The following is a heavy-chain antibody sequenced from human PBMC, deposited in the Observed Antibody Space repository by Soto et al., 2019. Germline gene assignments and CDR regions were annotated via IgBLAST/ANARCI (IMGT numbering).Heavy chain of an antibody. J-gene: IGHJ5*02. V-gene: IGHV3-48*02. CDR1: GFTFSSYS. CDR3: ARGEGDYVWGSYRTYNWFDP. Sequence: EVQLVESGGGLVQPGGSLRLSCAASGFTFSSYSMNWVRQAPGKGLEWVSYISSSSSTIYYADSVKGRFTISRDNAKNXLXLQMNSLRDEDTAVYYCARGEGDYVWGSYRTYNWFDPWGQGTLVTVSS. CDR2: ISSSSSTI. D-gene: IGHD3-16*02.